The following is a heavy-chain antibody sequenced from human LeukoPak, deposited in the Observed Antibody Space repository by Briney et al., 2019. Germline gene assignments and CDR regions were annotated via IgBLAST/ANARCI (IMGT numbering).Heavy chain of an antibody. V-gene: IGHV4-59*01. CDR2: IYYSGST. CDR3: ARDPPAAAGDY. CDR1: GGSISSYY. Sequence: SETLSLTCTVSGGSISSYYWSWIRQPPWKGLEWIGYIYYSGSTNYNPSLKSRVTISVDTSKNQFSLKLSSVTAADTAVYYCARDPPAAAGDYWGQGTLVTVSS. D-gene: IGHD6-13*01. J-gene: IGHJ4*02.